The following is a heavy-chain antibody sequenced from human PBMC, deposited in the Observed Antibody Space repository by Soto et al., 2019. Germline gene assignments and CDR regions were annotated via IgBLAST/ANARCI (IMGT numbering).Heavy chain of an antibody. CDR3: AKGRRVLRYNYYYYYMDV. J-gene: IGHJ6*03. D-gene: IGHD5-12*01. CDR1: GFTFSSYG. Sequence: QVQLVLSGGGVVQPGRSLRLSCAASGFTFSSYGMHWVRQAPGKGLEWVAVISYDGSNKYYADSVKGRFTISRDNSKNTLYLQMNSLRAEDTAVYYCAKGRRVLRYNYYYYYMDVWGKGTTVTVSS. CDR2: ISYDGSNK. V-gene: IGHV3-30*18.